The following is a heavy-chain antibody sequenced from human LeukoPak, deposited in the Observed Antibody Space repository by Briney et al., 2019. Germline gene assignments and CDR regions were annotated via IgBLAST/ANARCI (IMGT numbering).Heavy chain of an antibody. CDR2: IKQDGSEK. V-gene: IGHV3-7*01. CDR1: GFTFSSYW. D-gene: IGHD5-24*01. Sequence: GGSLRLSCAASGFTFSSYWMSWVRQAPGKGLEWVANIKQDGSEKYYVDSVKGRFTISRDNSKNTLYLQMNSLRAEDTAVYYCAGQEMATYFDYWGQGTLVTVSS. CDR3: AGQEMATYFDY. J-gene: IGHJ4*02.